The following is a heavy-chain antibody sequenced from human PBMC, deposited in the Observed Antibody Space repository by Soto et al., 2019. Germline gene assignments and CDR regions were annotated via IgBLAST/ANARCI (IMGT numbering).Heavy chain of an antibody. V-gene: IGHV4-61*01. D-gene: IGHD1-26*01. CDR3: GRTDDKGAWAAWY. CDR1: GASISSGRYA. Sequence: QVHLQESGPGLAKPSETLTLTCTISGASISSGRYAWSWIRQAPGKGLEWIGYIENNGHKGNNFPFNSPATISVDRSRNQISLRLTSVTAADTAVYYCGRTDDKGAWAAWYWGQGILVTVSS. J-gene: IGHJ4*02. CDR2: IENNGHK.